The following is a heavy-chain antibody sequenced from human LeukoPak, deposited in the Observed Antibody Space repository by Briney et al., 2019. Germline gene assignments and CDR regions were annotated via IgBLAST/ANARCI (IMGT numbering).Heavy chain of an antibody. J-gene: IGHJ4*02. CDR1: GYTFTSYS. CDR2: INPSVGSA. CDR3: ARRVGTTRTAFDN. Sequence: ASVKVSCKASGYTFTSYSVHWVRQAPGQGLEWMAIINPSVGSAIYAQKFQGRVTVTSDTSTSAVFMELTSLTSDDTAVYYCARRVGTTRTAFDNWGQGTLVTVSS. V-gene: IGHV1-46*01. D-gene: IGHD1-26*01.